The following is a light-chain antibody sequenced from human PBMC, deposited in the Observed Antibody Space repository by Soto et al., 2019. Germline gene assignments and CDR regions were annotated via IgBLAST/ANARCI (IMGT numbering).Light chain of an antibody. Sequence: QLVLTQPPSVSGAPGQRVTISCTGSSSNIGAGYDVHWYQQLPGTAPKLLIYGNNNRPSGVPGRFSGSKSGTSASLAITGLQAEDEADYYCQSYDSSLSGWVFGGGTQLTVL. CDR1: SSNIGAGYD. CDR3: QSYDSSLSGWV. CDR2: GNN. J-gene: IGLJ3*02. V-gene: IGLV1-40*01.